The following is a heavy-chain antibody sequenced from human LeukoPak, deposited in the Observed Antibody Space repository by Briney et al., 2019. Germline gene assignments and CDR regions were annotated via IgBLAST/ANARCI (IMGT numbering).Heavy chain of an antibody. D-gene: IGHD3-10*01. CDR1: GYSISSGYY. V-gene: IGHV4-38-2*01. CDR3: ARVRHYYGSGSYSGWFDP. J-gene: IGHJ5*02. CDR2: IYHSGST. Sequence: ASETLSLTCAVSGYSISSGYYWGWIRQPPGKRLEWIGSIYHSGSTYYNPSLKSRVAISVDTSKNQFSLKLSSVTAADTAVYYCARVRHYYGSGSYSGWFDPWGQGTLVTVSS.